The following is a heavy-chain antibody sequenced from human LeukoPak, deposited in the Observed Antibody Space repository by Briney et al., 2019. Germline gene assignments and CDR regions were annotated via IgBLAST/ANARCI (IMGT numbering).Heavy chain of an antibody. CDR1: GFTFSSCG. Sequence: GRSLRLSCAASGFTFSSCGIHWVRQAPGKGLEWVAVVWYDGSNKYYADSVKGRFTISRDNSKNTLYLQMNSLRAEDTAVYYCARDPAYSSSSNYYYYYMDVWGKGTTVTVSS. J-gene: IGHJ6*03. D-gene: IGHD6-6*01. V-gene: IGHV3-33*01. CDR2: VWYDGSNK. CDR3: ARDPAYSSSSNYYYYYMDV.